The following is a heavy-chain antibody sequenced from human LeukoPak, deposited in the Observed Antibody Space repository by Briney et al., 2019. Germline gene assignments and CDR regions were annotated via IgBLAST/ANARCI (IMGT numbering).Heavy chain of an antibody. V-gene: IGHV1-2*02. CDR3: ARGGSSARAYYFDY. J-gene: IGHJ4*02. D-gene: IGHD1-26*01. CDR2: INPNSGGT. Sequence: ASVKVSCKASGYTFTGYYMHWVRQAPGQGLEWMGWINPNSGGTNYAQKVQGRVTMTRDTSISTAYMELSRLRSDDTAVYYCARGGSSARAYYFDYWGQGTLVTVSS. CDR1: GYTFTGYY.